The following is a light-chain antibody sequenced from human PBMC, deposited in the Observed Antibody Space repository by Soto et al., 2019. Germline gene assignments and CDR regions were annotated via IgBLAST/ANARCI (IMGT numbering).Light chain of an antibody. Sequence: EIVMTRSPATLSVSPGERATLSCRASQSVSSNLAWYQQKPGQAPRLLIHGASTRATGIPARFSGSGSGTEFTLTISSLQSEDFAVYYCQQYNNWAGTFGQGTKVEIK. CDR1: QSVSSN. V-gene: IGKV3-15*01. J-gene: IGKJ1*01. CDR3: QQYNNWAGT. CDR2: GAS.